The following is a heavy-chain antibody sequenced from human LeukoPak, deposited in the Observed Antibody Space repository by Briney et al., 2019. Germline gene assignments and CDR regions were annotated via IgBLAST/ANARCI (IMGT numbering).Heavy chain of an antibody. Sequence: SETLSLTCTVSGDSISSYYWGWIRQPPGKGLEWIGSIYYSGSTYYNPSLKSRVTISVDTSKNQFSLKLSSVTAADTAVYYCARLGYGSGSSALFDYWGQGTLVTVSS. CDR3: ARLGYGSGSSALFDY. D-gene: IGHD3-10*01. J-gene: IGHJ4*02. CDR1: GDSISSYY. V-gene: IGHV4-39*01. CDR2: IYYSGST.